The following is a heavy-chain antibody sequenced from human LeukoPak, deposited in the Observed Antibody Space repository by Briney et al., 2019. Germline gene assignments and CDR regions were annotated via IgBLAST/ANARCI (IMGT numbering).Heavy chain of an antibody. CDR3: ARDPGIAVAGTYAFGI. CDR2: ISAYNGNT. D-gene: IGHD6-19*01. J-gene: IGHJ3*02. Sequence: ASVKVSCKASGYTFTSYGISWVRQAPGQGLEWMGWISAYNGNTNYAQKLQGRVTMTTDTSTSTACMELRSLRSDDTAVYYCARDPGIAVAGTYAFGIWGQGTMVTVSS. CDR1: GYTFTSYG. V-gene: IGHV1-18*01.